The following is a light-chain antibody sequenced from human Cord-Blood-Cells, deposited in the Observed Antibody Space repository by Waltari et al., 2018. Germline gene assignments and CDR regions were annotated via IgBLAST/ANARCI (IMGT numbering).Light chain of an antibody. CDR3: QQSYSTPPT. J-gene: IGKJ1*01. CDR1: QSISSY. V-gene: IGKV1-39*01. Sequence: DIQMTQSPSSLSASVGDRVTITCRASQSISSYLNWYQQKPGKAPKLLIYAASSLQSGVPSRFSCSGSGTDFTRTISSLQPEDFATYYCQQSYSTPPTFGQGTKVEIK. CDR2: AAS.